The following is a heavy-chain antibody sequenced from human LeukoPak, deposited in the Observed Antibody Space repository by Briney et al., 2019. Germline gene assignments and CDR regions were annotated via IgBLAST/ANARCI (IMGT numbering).Heavy chain of an antibody. J-gene: IGHJ4*02. D-gene: IGHD3-22*01. CDR3: AKRGVVIRVILVGFHKEAYYFDS. CDR1: GLTLSNYG. CDR2: ISESGGRT. V-gene: IGHV3-23*01. Sequence: GGSLRLSCAVSGLTLSNYGMRWVRQAPGKGLEWVAGISESGGRTNYADSVKGRFTISRDNPKNTLYLQVNSLGAEDTAVYFCAKRGVVIRVILVGFHKEAYYFDSWGQGALVTVSS.